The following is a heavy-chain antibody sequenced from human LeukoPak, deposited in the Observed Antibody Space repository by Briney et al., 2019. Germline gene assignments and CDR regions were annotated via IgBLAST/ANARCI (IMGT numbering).Heavy chain of an antibody. V-gene: IGHV4-59*08. CDR1: DGSISGYY. CDR3: AMSKSGYGWFDP. Sequence: SETLSLTCNVSDGSISGYYWNWIRQPPGKGPEWIGYIFYSGSINCNPSLKSRVTISLDTSRNQFSLKLSSVTAADTAVYYCAMSKSGYGWFDPWGPGTLVTVSS. J-gene: IGHJ5*02. CDR2: IFYSGSI. D-gene: IGHD2-15*01.